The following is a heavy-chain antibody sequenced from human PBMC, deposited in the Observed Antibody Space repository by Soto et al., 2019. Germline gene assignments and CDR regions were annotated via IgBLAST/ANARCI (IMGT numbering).Heavy chain of an antibody. Sequence: PGGSLRLSCAASGFTVSSNYMSWVRQAPGKGLEWVSVIYSGGSTYYADSVKGRFTISRDNSKNTLYLQMNSLRAEDTAVYYCARDPIVVVPAASDAFDIRGQGTMVTVSS. CDR1: GFTVSSNY. J-gene: IGHJ3*02. D-gene: IGHD2-2*01. CDR3: ARDPIVVVPAASDAFDI. CDR2: IYSGGST. V-gene: IGHV3-66*01.